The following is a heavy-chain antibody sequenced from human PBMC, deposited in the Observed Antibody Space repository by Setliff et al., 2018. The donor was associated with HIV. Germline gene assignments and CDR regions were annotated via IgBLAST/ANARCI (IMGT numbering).Heavy chain of an antibody. CDR2: IRYDGSNK. CDR3: ARETRYDSRGYLSHYFDY. V-gene: IGHV3-30*02. CDR1: GFTFSSYA. J-gene: IGHJ4*02. D-gene: IGHD3-22*01. Sequence: GGSLRLSCAASGFTFSSYAMHWVRQAPGKGLEWVAFIRYDGSNKYYADSVKGRFTISRDNSKNTLYLQMNSLRVEDTAVYYCARETRYDSRGYLSHYFDYWGQGTPVTVSS.